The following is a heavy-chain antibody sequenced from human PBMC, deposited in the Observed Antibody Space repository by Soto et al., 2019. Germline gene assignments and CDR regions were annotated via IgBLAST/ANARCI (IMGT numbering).Heavy chain of an antibody. D-gene: IGHD3-3*01. Sequence: SLRLSCAASGFTFSSYSMNWVRQAPGKGLEWVSSISSSSSYIYYADSVKGRFTISRDNAKNSLYLQMNSLRAEDTAVYYCARVFGVVTFDPWGQGTLVTVSS. J-gene: IGHJ5*02. CDR1: GFTFSSYS. CDR3: ARVFGVVTFDP. V-gene: IGHV3-21*01. CDR2: ISSSSSYI.